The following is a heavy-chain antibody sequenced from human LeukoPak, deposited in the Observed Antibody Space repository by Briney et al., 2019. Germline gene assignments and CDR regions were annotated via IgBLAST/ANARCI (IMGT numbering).Heavy chain of an antibody. V-gene: IGHV4-34*01. CDR1: GGSFSGYY. Sequence: PSETLSLTCAVYGGSFSGYYWSWIRQPPGKGLEWIGEINHSGSTNYNPSLKSRVTIPVDTSKNQFSLKLSSVTAADTAVYYCARGTRRYDFWSGYPNWFDPWGQGTLVTVSS. D-gene: IGHD3-3*01. J-gene: IGHJ5*02. CDR2: INHSGST. CDR3: ARGTRRYDFWSGYPNWFDP.